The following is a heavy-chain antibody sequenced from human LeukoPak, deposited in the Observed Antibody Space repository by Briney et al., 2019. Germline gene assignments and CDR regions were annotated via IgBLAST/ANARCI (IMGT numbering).Heavy chain of an antibody. J-gene: IGHJ4*02. CDR1: GFTFSSYE. D-gene: IGHD6-13*01. Sequence: GGSLRLSCAASGFTFSSYEMNWVRQAPGEGLEWVSYISSSGSTIYYADSVKGRFTISRDNAKNSLYLQMNSLRAEDTAVYYCAREGIAAVFDYWGQGTLVTVSS. CDR3: AREGIAAVFDY. V-gene: IGHV3-48*03. CDR2: ISSSGSTI.